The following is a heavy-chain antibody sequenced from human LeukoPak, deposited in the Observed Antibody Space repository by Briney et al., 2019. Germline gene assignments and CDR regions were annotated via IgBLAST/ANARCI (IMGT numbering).Heavy chain of an antibody. J-gene: IGHJ4*02. D-gene: IGHD3-3*01. CDR1: GFTFDDYG. CDR2: INQGASEK. V-gene: IGHV3-7*01. CDR3: ASDGGPFDH. Sequence: GGSLRLSCAASGFTFDDYGMSWVRQAPGKGLERVANINQGASEKYYVDSVRGRFTISRDNAKKSVTLQMNSLRVDDTAVYYCASDGGPFDHWGQGTLVTVSS.